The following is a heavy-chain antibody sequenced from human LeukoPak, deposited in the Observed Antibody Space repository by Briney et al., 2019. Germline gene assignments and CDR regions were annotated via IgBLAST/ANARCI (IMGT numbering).Heavy chain of an antibody. CDR1: GFTFSSYS. CDR3: ARDATPYDFWSGYPNYYYYYYMDV. Sequence: PGGSLSLSCAASGFTFSSYSMNWVRQAPGKGLEWVSYISSSSSTIYYADSVKGRFTISRDNAKNSLYLQMNSLRAEDTAVYYCARDATPYDFWSGYPNYYYYYYMDVWGKGTTVTVSS. D-gene: IGHD3-3*01. V-gene: IGHV3-48*01. CDR2: ISSSSSTI. J-gene: IGHJ6*03.